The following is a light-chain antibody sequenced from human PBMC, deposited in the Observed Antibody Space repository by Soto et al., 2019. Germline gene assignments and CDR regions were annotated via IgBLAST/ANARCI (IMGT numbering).Light chain of an antibody. CDR1: QGISNY. Sequence: DIQMTQSPSSLSASVGDRVTITCRASQGISNYLAWYQQKPGKIPHLLIYAASTLQSGVPSRFSGSGSGTDFTLTIRSLQPEDVATYYCQKYSSAPPFTFGPGTRVDI. CDR2: AAS. J-gene: IGKJ3*01. V-gene: IGKV1-27*01. CDR3: QKYSSAPPFT.